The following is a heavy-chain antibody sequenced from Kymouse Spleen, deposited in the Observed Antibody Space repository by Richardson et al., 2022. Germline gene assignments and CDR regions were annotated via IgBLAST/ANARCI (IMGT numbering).Heavy chain of an antibody. CDR1: GGSISSSSYY. Sequence: QLQLQESGPGLVKPSETLSLTCTVSGGSISSSSYYWGWIRQPPGKGLEWIGSIYYSGSTYYNPSLKSRVTISVDTSKNQFSLKLSSVTAADTAVYYCARSPGYCTNGVCYRDAFDIWGQGTMVTVSS. CDR3: ARSPGYCTNGVCYRDAFDI. J-gene: IGHJ3*02. CDR2: IYYSGST. V-gene: IGHV4-39*01. D-gene: IGHD2-8*01.